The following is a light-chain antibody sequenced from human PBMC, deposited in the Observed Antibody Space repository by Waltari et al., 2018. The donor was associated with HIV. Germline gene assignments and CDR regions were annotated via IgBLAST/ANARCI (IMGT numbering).Light chain of an antibody. Sequence: FMLTQPHSVSESPGQTVIISCTRDSGNIANNYVQWFQRRPGSAPTTLLYADRRRPSGVPDRFSGSIDRSSNSASLTISGVMTEDEADYYCQSFDTTNHWVFGGGTKLTVL. CDR1: SGNIANNY. V-gene: IGLV6-57*03. CDR3: QSFDTTNHWV. CDR2: ADR. J-gene: IGLJ3*02.